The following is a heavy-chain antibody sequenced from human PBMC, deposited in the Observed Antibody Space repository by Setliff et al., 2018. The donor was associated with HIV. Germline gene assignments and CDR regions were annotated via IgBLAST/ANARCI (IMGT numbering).Heavy chain of an antibody. CDR1: GFTFRHYS. Sequence: GGSLRLSCAASGFTFRHYSMNWVRQAPGKGLEWFSSITNRSDTLYADSVKGRFIISRDNAKNSLYLQMNSLRAEDTAIYYCAKMVGGSRSSGSCYFDYWGQGTLVTVSS. CDR2: ITNRSDT. J-gene: IGHJ4*02. V-gene: IGHV3-21*04. D-gene: IGHD2-15*01. CDR3: AKMVGGSRSSGSCYFDY.